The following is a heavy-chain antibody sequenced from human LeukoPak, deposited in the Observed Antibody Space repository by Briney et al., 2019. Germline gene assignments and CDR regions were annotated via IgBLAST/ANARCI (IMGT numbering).Heavy chain of an antibody. CDR1: GFTFSTYS. D-gene: IGHD2-2*02. J-gene: IGHJ6*03. CDR2: ISYDGSNK. CDR3: AKDALPAAIRCYMDV. V-gene: IGHV3-30-3*02. Sequence: GGSLRLSCAGSGFTFSTYSIKWVRQAPGKGLEWVAVISYDGSNKYYADSVKGRFTISRDNSKNTLYLQMNSLRAEDTAVYYCAKDALPAAIRCYMDVWGKGTTVTVSS.